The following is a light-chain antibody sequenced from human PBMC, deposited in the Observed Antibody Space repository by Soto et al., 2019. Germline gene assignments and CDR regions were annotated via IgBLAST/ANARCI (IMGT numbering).Light chain of an antibody. V-gene: IGLV2-8*02. CDR3: TSYAGSDNFGV. CDR1: SSDVGGYNY. CDR2: EVS. Sequence: QSALTQPPSASRSPGQSVTISCIGTSSDVGGYNYVSWYQQYPGKAPKLMIYEVSKRPSGVPDRFSGFKSGNTASLTVSGLQPEDEADYYCTSYAGSDNFGVFGTGTKLTVL. J-gene: IGLJ1*01.